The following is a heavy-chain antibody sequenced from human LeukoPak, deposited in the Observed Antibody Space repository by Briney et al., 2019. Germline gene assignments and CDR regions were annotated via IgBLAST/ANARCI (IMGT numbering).Heavy chain of an antibody. CDR1: GFTFSGYW. V-gene: IGHV3-7*01. CDR3: ARDWLRHYDYVWGSYRYQYFDY. D-gene: IGHD3-16*02. CDR2: IKQDGSEK. J-gene: IGHJ4*02. Sequence: GGSLRLSCAASGFTFSGYWMSWVRQAPGKGLEWVANIKQDGSEKYYVDSVKGRFTISRDNAKNSLYLQMNSLRAEDTAVYYCARDWLRHYDYVWGSYRYQYFDYWGQGTLVTVSS.